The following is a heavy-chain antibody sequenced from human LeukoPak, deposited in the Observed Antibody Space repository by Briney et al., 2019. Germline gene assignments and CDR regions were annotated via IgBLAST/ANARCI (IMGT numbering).Heavy chain of an antibody. J-gene: IGHJ4*02. V-gene: IGHV3-21*01. D-gene: IGHD1-26*01. CDR3: ARGGKMGATHTFDY. CDR2: ISSSSSYI. CDR1: GFTFSSYS. Sequence: GGSLRLSCAASGFTFSSYSMNWVRQAPGKGLNGFSSISSSSSYIYYADSVKGRFTISRDNAKNSLYLQMNSLRAEDTAVYYCARGGKMGATHTFDYWGQGTLVTVSS.